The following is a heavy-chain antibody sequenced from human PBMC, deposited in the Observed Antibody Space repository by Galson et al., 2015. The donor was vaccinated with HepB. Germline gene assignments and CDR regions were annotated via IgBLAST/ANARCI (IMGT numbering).Heavy chain of an antibody. J-gene: IGHJ4*02. CDR1: GYTFTGYY. CDR3: ASSLSWSGYSGY. D-gene: IGHD3-3*01. Sequence: SVKVSCKASGYTFTGYYMHWVRQAPGQGLEWMGWINPNSGDTNYAPKFQGRVTMTRDTSISTAYMELSRLRSDDTAVYYCASSLSWSGYSGYWGQGTLVTVSS. CDR2: INPNSGDT. V-gene: IGHV1-2*02.